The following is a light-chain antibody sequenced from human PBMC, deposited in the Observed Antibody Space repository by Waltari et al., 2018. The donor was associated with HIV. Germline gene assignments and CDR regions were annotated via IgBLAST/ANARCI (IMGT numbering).Light chain of an antibody. Sequence: HSVLTQAPSVSGAPGQRVTISCSGSSSNIGAGYDVHWYQQRPGTAPKLLIYGEPNRPSGVPDRFSGSKSGTSASLVITGLQPEDEADYYCQSFDSSLSSSVVFGGGTKLTVL. CDR1: SSNIGAGYD. CDR3: QSFDSSLSSSVV. V-gene: IGLV1-40*01. J-gene: IGLJ2*01. CDR2: GEP.